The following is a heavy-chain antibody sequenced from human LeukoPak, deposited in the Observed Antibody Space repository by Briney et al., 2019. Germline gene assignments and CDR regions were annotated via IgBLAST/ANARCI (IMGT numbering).Heavy chain of an antibody. CDR1: GGSFSAFY. V-gene: IGHV4-34*01. D-gene: IGHD6-13*01. CDR3: ARGRGIYSSSWSWFDP. Sequence: PSETLSLTCVVYGGSFSAFYWSWIRQPPGMGLERIGEINHSASTNYNPSLKSRVTISADTSKNQFSLKVSSVTAADTAMYYCARGRGIYSSSWSWFDPWGQGTLVTVSS. CDR2: INHSAST. J-gene: IGHJ5*02.